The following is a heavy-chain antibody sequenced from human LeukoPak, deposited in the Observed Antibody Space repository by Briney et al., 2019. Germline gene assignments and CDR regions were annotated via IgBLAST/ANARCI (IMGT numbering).Heavy chain of an antibody. Sequence: GGSLRLSCAASGFTFSSYAMSWVRQAPGKGLEWVSAISGSGGSTYYADSVKGRFTISRDNSMNTLYLQMNSLRAEDTAVYYCAKGDYGDYYYYGMDVWGKGTTVTVSS. CDR1: GFTFSSYA. V-gene: IGHV3-23*01. CDR3: AKGDYGDYYYYGMDV. J-gene: IGHJ6*04. CDR2: ISGSGGST. D-gene: IGHD4-17*01.